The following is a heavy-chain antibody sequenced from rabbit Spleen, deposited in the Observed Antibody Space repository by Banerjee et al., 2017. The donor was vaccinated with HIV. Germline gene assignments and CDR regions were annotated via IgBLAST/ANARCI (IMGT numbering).Heavy chain of an antibody. J-gene: IGHJ4*01. CDR1: GFSLSSSDY. CDR3: ARFYAGYGDFGYAAM. D-gene: IGHD7-1*01. Sequence: QSLEESGGDLVKPGGTLTLTCTASGFSLSSSDYMCWVRQAPGKGLEWVSCIAGGSSGFTYSATWAKGRFTISKTSSTTVTLQMTSLTVADTATYFCARFYAGYGDFGYAAMWGPGTLVTVS. V-gene: IGHV1S40*01. CDR2: IAGGSSGFT.